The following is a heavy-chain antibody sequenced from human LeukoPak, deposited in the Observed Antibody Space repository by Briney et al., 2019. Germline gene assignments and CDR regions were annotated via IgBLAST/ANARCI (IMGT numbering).Heavy chain of an antibody. CDR3: TTDTFGEHDH. D-gene: IGHD3-10*01. CDR1: GFTFSSFW. V-gene: IGHV3-74*01. CDR2: INTDGSTT. J-gene: IGHJ4*02. Sequence: GGSLRLSCGAFGFTFSSFWMHWARQPPGKGLVWASRINTDGSTTSYADSVKGRFTISRDNAKNTLYLQMNSLRAEDTAVYYCTTDTFGEHDHWGQGTLVTVSS.